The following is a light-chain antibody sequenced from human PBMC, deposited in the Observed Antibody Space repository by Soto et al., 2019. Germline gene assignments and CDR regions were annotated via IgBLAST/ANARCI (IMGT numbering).Light chain of an antibody. Sequence: SALTQPPSVSGSPVQSVTISCTGTSSDVGSYNRVSWYQQPPGTAPKLMIYEVSNRPSGVPDRFSGSKSGNTASLTISGLQAEDEADYYCSSYTGSSTPLYVFGTGTKVTVL. CDR1: SSDVGSYNR. V-gene: IGLV2-18*02. CDR2: EVS. CDR3: SSYTGSSTPLYV. J-gene: IGLJ1*01.